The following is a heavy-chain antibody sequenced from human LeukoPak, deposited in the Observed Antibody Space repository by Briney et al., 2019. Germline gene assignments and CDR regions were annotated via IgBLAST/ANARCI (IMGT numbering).Heavy chain of an antibody. Sequence: GESLKISCKGSGHIFASYWIAWVRQMPGKGLEWMGAIYPGDSDTRYSPSLDGQVTISADKSVSTTYLQWSSLQASDTAMYYCARPSSLYGGTSEDYWGQGTLVTVSS. D-gene: IGHD4-23*01. CDR1: GHIFASYW. V-gene: IGHV5-51*01. J-gene: IGHJ4*02. CDR2: IYPGDSDT. CDR3: ARPSSLYGGTSEDY.